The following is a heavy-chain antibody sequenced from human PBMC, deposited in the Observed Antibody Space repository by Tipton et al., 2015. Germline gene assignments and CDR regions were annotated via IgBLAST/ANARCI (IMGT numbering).Heavy chain of an antibody. CDR3: ARDLEHGMDV. Sequence: LRLSCTVSGGSVSSGSYYWSWIRQPPGKGLEWIGYISFSDTTHYNPSLKSRITISFNTSKNQFSLKMSSVTAADTAVYFCARDLEHGMDVWGQGTTVTVS. CDR1: GGSVSSGSYY. J-gene: IGHJ6*02. CDR2: ISFSDTT. V-gene: IGHV4-61*01.